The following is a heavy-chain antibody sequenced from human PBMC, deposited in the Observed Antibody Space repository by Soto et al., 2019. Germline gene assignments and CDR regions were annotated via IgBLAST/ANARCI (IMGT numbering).Heavy chain of an antibody. CDR2: IYNFGGS. CDR3: VGTGTTDDY. V-gene: IGHV4-30-4*01. J-gene: IGHJ4*02. D-gene: IGHD4-17*01. Sequence: PLETLSLTCTVSGASVSSGDYYWSCIRQPPGKGLEWIGYIYNFGGSYYNPSLKGRLTISIDTSKNQFSLKLNSVTVADTAIYYCVGTGTTDDYWGRGTLVTVSS. CDR1: GASVSSGDYY.